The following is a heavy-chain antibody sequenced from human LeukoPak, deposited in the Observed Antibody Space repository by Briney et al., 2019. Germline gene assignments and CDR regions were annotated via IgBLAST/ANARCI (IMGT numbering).Heavy chain of an antibody. CDR1: GVSISSFY. Sequence: SETLSLTCSVSGVSISSFYWSWLRQPPGKGLEWIGYIYTRGNTNSNPSLRHRVTISADTSGNHVSLKLTSVTAADTAVYYCAREEGNWFDPWGQGILVTVSS. V-gene: IGHV4-59*01. J-gene: IGHJ5*02. CDR3: AREEGNWFDP. CDR2: IYTRGNT.